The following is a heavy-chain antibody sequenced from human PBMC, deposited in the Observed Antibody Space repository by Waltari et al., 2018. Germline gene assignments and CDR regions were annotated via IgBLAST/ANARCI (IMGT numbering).Heavy chain of an antibody. D-gene: IGHD1-1*01. Sequence: QVQLVQSGAAVKKPVCSVEGSCKAAGGTLSSDAISGGRQSPGQGVEWMGGIIPILGIANYAQKFQGRVTITADESTSTAYMELSSLRSEDTAVYYCARAEGSLERRDFGDWGQGTLVTVSS. J-gene: IGHJ4*02. CDR3: ARAEGSLERRDFGD. V-gene: IGHV1-69*04. CDR1: GGTLSSDA. CDR2: IIPILGIA.